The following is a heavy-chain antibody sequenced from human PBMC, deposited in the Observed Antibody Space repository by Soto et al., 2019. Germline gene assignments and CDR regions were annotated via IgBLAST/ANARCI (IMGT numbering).Heavy chain of an antibody. J-gene: IGHJ5*02. Sequence: ASVKVSCKASGYTFTGYYMHWVRQAPGQGLEWMGWINPNSGGTNYAQKFQGRVTMTRDTSISTAYMELSRLRSDDTAVYYCARGMGELRFLEWLNWFDPWGQGTLVTVSS. CDR1: GYTFTGYY. CDR3: ARGMGELRFLEWLNWFDP. CDR2: INPNSGGT. V-gene: IGHV1-2*02. D-gene: IGHD3-3*01.